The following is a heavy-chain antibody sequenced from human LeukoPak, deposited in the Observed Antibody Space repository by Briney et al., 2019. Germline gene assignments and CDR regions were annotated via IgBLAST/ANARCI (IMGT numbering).Heavy chain of an antibody. CDR3: ARDLNWETY. D-gene: IGHD1-1*01. V-gene: IGHV3-7*01. Sequence: GGSLRLSCAASGFTFSSYSMNWVRQAPGKGLEWVANIKTDGSQIYYVDSVKGRFTISRDNAKNSLYLQMNSLRAEDTAVYYCARDLNWETYWGQGTLVTVSS. CDR1: GFTFSSYS. J-gene: IGHJ4*02. CDR2: IKTDGSQI.